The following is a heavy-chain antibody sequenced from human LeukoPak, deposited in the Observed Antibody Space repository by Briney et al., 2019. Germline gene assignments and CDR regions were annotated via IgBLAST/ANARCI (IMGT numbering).Heavy chain of an antibody. CDR3: TTLGDTAMVTPDY. V-gene: IGHV3-7*03. CDR1: GFTFTNYW. J-gene: IGHJ4*02. D-gene: IGHD5-18*01. Sequence: PGGSLRLSCAVSGFTFTNYWMSWARQSPGKGLEWVANIYLDGSRAYYVDSVKGRFTISRDNAKNSLFLQMNSLSAEDTAVYYCTTLGDTAMVTPDYWGQGTLVTVSS. CDR2: IYLDGSRA.